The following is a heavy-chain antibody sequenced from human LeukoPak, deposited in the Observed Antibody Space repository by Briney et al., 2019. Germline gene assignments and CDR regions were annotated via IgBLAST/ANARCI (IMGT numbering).Heavy chain of an antibody. J-gene: IGHJ5*02. CDR1: GYTFTGYY. CDR3: ARDRGQYSSSWYGGGFDP. Sequence: GASVKVSCKASGYTFTGYYMHWVRRAPGQGLEWMRWINPNSGGTNYAQKFQGRVTMTRDTSISTAYMELSRLRSDDTAVYYCARDRGQYSSSWYGGGFDPWGQGTLVTVSS. CDR2: INPNSGGT. V-gene: IGHV1-2*02. D-gene: IGHD6-13*01.